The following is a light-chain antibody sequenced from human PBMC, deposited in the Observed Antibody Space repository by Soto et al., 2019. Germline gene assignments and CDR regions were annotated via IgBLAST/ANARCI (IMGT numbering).Light chain of an antibody. CDR3: QQSYGTPFT. Sequence: DIQMTQSPSSLSASVGDRVTITCRASQSINSYLNWYQQKPGKAPKLLIYAASSLPSGVPSRFSGSGSGTDFTLTSSSLQPEDFAAYYCQQSYGTPFTFGPGTKVDIK. J-gene: IGKJ3*01. CDR2: AAS. CDR1: QSINSY. V-gene: IGKV1-39*01.